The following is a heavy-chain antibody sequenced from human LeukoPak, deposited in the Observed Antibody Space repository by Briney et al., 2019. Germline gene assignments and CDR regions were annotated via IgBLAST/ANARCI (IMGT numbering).Heavy chain of an antibody. J-gene: IGHJ2*01. D-gene: IGHD3-9*01. Sequence: ASVKVSCKTSGGTFSSYAISWVRQAPGQGPEWMGGIIPMFGTANYAQKFQGKVTITADESTSTAYMELSSLRSEDTAVYYCATAGRALVGTPTPWYVDLWGRGTLVTVSS. CDR1: GGTFSSYA. CDR2: IIPMFGTA. CDR3: ATAGRALVGTPTPWYVDL. V-gene: IGHV1-69*13.